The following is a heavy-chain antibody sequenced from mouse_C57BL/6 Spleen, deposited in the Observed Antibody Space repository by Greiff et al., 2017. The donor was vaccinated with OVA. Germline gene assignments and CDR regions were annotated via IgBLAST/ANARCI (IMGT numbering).Heavy chain of an antibody. CDR3: ARVQALYYYAMDY. D-gene: IGHD3-2*02. J-gene: IGHJ4*01. CDR1: GYTFTSYW. CDR2: IHPNSGST. V-gene: IGHV1-64*01. Sequence: QVQLKQPGAELVKPGASVKLSCKASGYTFTSYWMHWVKQRPGQGLEWIGMIHPNSGSTNYNEKFKSKATLTVDKSSSTAYMQLSSLTSEDSAVYYCARVQALYYYAMDYWGQGTSVTVSS.